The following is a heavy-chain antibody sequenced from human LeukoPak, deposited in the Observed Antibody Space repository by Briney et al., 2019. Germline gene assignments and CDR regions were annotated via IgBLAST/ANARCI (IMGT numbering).Heavy chain of an antibody. CDR1: GGSFSGYY. CDR3: ARGLGGGQQLVLFDY. Sequence: SETLSLTCAVYGGSFSGYYWSWIRQPPGKGLEWIGEINHSGSTNYNPSLKSRVTISVDTSKNQFSPKLSSVTAADTAVYYCARGLGGGQQLVLFDYWGQGTLVTVSS. CDR2: INHSGST. J-gene: IGHJ4*02. V-gene: IGHV4-34*01. D-gene: IGHD6-13*01.